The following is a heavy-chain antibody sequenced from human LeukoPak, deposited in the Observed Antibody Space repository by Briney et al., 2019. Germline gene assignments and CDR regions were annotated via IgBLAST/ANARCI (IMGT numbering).Heavy chain of an antibody. CDR1: SGSISSSSYY. Sequence: PSETLSLTCTVSSGSISSSSYYWGWIRQPPGKGLQWIGSIYYSGSTYYNPSLKSRVTISVDTSKNQFSLKLSSVTAADTAVYYCAGDGGNGAFDYWGQGTLVTVSS. CDR2: IYYSGST. D-gene: IGHD4-23*01. J-gene: IGHJ4*02. V-gene: IGHV4-39*07. CDR3: AGDGGNGAFDY.